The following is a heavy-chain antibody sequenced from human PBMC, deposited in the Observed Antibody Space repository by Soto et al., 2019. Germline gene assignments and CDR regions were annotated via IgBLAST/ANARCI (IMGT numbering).Heavy chain of an antibody. CDR1: GYSFTSYD. V-gene: IGHV1-8*01. Sequence: SVKVCCKASGYSFTSYDINWVRQAPGQGLEWMGWVNPNSCHSGYAQKFQGSVTMATNTSISTAYMELSSLRSADAAVFYCARGPGYSAYDLAYWGQGTPVTVS. CDR3: ARGPGYSAYDLAY. J-gene: IGHJ4*02. CDR2: VNPNSCHS. D-gene: IGHD5-12*01.